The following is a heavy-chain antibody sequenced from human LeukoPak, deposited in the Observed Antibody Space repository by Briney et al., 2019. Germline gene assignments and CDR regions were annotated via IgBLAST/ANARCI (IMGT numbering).Heavy chain of an antibody. CDR2: IYMSGST. CDR3: ARVVWGGDFHYSLDV. CDR1: GGSIRSGTDY. J-gene: IGHJ6*03. Sequence: PSQTLSLTCTVSGGSIRSGTDYWSWIRQPAGKGLEWIGRIYMSGSTDYNPSFKSRVTMSVDTSRNQVSLKLRSVTAADTAVYYCARVVWGGDFHYSLDVWGKGTTVIVSS. V-gene: IGHV4-61*02. D-gene: IGHD7-27*01.